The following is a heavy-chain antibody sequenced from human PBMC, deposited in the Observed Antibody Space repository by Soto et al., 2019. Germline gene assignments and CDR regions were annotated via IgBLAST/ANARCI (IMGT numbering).Heavy chain of an antibody. D-gene: IGHD6-19*01. CDR2: IYYSGST. CDR3: ARGVYRSGHIAPNDY. V-gene: IGHV4-39*01. J-gene: IGHJ4*02. Sequence: PSETLSLTCTVSGGSISSSSYYWGWIRQPPGKGLEWIGSIYYSGSTYYNPSLKSRVTISVDTSKNQFSLKLSSVTAADTAVYYCARGVYRSGHIAPNDYWGQGTLVTVSS. CDR1: GGSISSSSYY.